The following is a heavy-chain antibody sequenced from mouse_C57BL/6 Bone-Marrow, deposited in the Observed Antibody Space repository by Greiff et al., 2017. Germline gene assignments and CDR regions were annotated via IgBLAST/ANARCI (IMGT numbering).Heavy chain of an antibody. CDR2: IDPENGDT. CDR1: GFNIKDDY. J-gene: IGHJ2*01. CDR3: TLGNFDS. Sequence: EVQLQQSGAELVRPGASVKLSCTASGFNIKDDYMHWVKQRPEQGLEWIGWIDPENGDTEYASKFQGKATITADTSSNTAYLQLSSLTSEDTAVYYCTLGNFDSWGKGTTLTGSS. V-gene: IGHV14-4*01.